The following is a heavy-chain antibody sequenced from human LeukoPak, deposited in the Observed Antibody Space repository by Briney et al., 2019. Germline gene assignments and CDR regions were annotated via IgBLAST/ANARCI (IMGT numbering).Heavy chain of an antibody. D-gene: IGHD1-26*01. J-gene: IGHJ4*02. CDR3: ARGLVWELLPANDY. CDR1: GYTFSGYY. Sequence: GASVKVSCKASGYTFSGYYMHWVRQAPGQGLEWMGWINPNSGGTNYAQKFQGRVTMTRDTSISTAYMELSRLRSDDTAVYYCARGLVWELLPANDYWGQGTLVTVSS. CDR2: INPNSGGT. V-gene: IGHV1-2*02.